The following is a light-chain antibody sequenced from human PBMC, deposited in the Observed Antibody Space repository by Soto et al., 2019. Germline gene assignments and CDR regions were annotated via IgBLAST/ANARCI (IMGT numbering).Light chain of an antibody. J-gene: IGKJ1*01. CDR2: GAS. V-gene: IGKV3-20*01. CDR3: QQYGASPT. Sequence: EIVLTQSPGTLSLSPGERATLPCRASQSVSNNYLAWYQQKPGQAPRLLIYGASTRATGIPDRFSSSGSGTDFTLTISSLEPEDCAVYYCQQYGASPTFGQGTKVDIK. CDR1: QSVSNNY.